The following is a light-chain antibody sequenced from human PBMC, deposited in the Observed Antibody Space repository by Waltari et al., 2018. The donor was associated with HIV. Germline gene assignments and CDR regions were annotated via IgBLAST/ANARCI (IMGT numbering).Light chain of an antibody. Sequence: DIQLTQSPSSLSASVGDRVTITCRASNDISNYLAWFQQKPGEAPKSLIYAASTLQSGVPSKFRGIGSETYFTLTINSLQSEDSATYYCQQYKRYPLTFGQGTRLEIK. CDR1: NDISNY. J-gene: IGKJ5*01. CDR3: QQYKRYPLT. CDR2: AAS. V-gene: IGKV1-16*02.